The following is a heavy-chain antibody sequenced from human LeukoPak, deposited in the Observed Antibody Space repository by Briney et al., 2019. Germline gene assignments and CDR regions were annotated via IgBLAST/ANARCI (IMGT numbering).Heavy chain of an antibody. CDR1: GYTFTSYG. CDR2: ISAYNGNT. V-gene: IGHV1-18*01. J-gene: IGHJ4*02. Sequence: ASVKVSFKASGYTFTSYGISWVRQAPGQGLEWMGWISAYNGNTNYAQKLQGRVTMTTDTSTSTAYMELRSLRSDDTAVYYCARDSTEGGYYDFWSGYGSLFDYWGQGTLVTVSS. CDR3: ARDSTEGGYYDFWSGYGSLFDY. D-gene: IGHD3-3*01.